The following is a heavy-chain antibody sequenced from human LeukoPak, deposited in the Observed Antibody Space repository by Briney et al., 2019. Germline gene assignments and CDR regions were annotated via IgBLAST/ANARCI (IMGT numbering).Heavy chain of an antibody. J-gene: IGHJ6*03. CDR2: IYTSGST. CDR1: GGSISSGSYY. Sequence: SETLSLTCTVSGGSISSGSYYWSWIRQPAGKGLEWIGRIYTSGSTNYNPSLKSRVTISVDTSKNQFSLKLSSVTAADTAVYYCARISSRIPRGMDVWGKGTTVTVSS. V-gene: IGHV4-61*02. CDR3: ARISSRIPRGMDV. D-gene: IGHD1-14*01.